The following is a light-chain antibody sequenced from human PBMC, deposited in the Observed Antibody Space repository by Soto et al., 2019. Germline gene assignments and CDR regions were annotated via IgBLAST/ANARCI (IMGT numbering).Light chain of an antibody. CDR3: QQYNSYSWT. V-gene: IGKV1-5*03. CDR2: EAS. CDR1: QNINSW. J-gene: IGKJ1*01. Sequence: DIQMTQSPATLSASVGDRVTITCRASQNINSWLAWYQQKPGKAPNLLIYEASSLESGVPSRFGGSGSGTEFTLTISSLQPDDFATDYCQQYNSYSWTFGQATKVDIK.